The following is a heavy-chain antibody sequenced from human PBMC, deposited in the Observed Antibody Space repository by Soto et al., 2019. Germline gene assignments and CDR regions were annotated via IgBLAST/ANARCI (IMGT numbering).Heavy chain of an antibody. CDR2: IYDSGST. J-gene: IGHJ6*02. V-gene: IGHV4-31*03. D-gene: IGHD4-17*01. Sequence: QVQLQESGPGLVKPSQTLSLTCTVSGGPITNYWRWIRQHPGKGREWIGYIYDSGSTYYNPPLKSRVTMSLDTSKNQLSLKLTSVTAADTAVYYCARVNLDYVTGMDVWGQGTTVTVSS. CDR3: ARVNLDYVTGMDV. CDR1: GGPITNY.